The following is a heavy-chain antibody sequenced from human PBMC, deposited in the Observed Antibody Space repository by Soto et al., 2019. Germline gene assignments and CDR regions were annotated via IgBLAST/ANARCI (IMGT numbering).Heavy chain of an antibody. D-gene: IGHD2-2*01. V-gene: IGHV2-5*02. CDR3: APTARYPNWFDP. CDR2: IYWDDDK. CDR1: GFSLSTSGVG. J-gene: IGHJ5*02. Sequence: QITLKESGPTLVKPTQTLTLTCTFSGFSLSTSGVGVGWIRQPPGKALEWLALIYWDDDKRYSPSLKSRLTIXKXXAKNQVVLTMTNMDPVDTATYYCAPTARYPNWFDPWGQGTLVTVSS.